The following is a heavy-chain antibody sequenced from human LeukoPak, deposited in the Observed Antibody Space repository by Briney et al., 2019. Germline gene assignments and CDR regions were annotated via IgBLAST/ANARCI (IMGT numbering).Heavy chain of an antibody. CDR1: GFTFSSYS. CDR3: AKDSSAPYYYDSSGYYTGTIDY. D-gene: IGHD3-22*01. Sequence: PGGSLRLSCAASGFTFSSYSMNWVRQAPGKGLEWVSSISSSSSYIYYADSVKGRFTISRDNSKNTLYLQMNSLRAEDTAVYYCAKDSSAPYYYDSSGYYTGTIDYWGQGTLVTVSS. CDR2: ISSSSSYI. V-gene: IGHV3-21*04. J-gene: IGHJ4*02.